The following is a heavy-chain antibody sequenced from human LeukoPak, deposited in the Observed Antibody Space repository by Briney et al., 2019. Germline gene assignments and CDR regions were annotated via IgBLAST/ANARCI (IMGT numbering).Heavy chain of an antibody. D-gene: IGHD1-26*01. CDR1: GGYIGGDH. CDR3: ARLLRPGGRTGDVFDL. J-gene: IGHJ3*01. CDR2: IDNSGNT. V-gene: IGHV4-59*08. Sequence: SETLSLTCTVSGGYIGGDHWSWIRQPPGKGLEWIGYIDNSGNTNYSPSLRSRVTMSLDMSKNQFSLEVKSVTAADTAMFYCARLLRPGGRTGDVFDLWGQGTLVTVSS.